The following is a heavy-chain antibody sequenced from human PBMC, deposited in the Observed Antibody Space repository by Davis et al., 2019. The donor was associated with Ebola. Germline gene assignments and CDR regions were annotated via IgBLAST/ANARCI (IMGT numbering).Heavy chain of an antibody. Sequence: LVKVSCKASGGTFYSYAISWVRQVPGQGLEWMGGIIPIIAREDYAQKFQGRVTISADASTDTAYMELSSLRSEDTAIYYCARGDIVTDQVEYFDYWGQGTLVTVSS. CDR3: ARGDIVTDQVEYFDY. CDR1: GGTFYSYA. D-gene: IGHD5-12*01. V-gene: IGHV1-69*13. CDR2: IIPIIARE. J-gene: IGHJ4*02.